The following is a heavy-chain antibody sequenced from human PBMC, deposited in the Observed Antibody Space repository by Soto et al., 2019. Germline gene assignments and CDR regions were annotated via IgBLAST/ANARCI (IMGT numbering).Heavy chain of an antibody. Sequence: GSLRLSCAASGLTFSTYWMTWVRQAPGKGLEWVANINQDGSLKYYADSAKGRFTISRDNARNSLYLQMNSLRDEDTAVYYCARHIVGEVSEVAAKIDAFDIWGQGIRVSV. D-gene: IGHD2-15*01. V-gene: IGHV3-7*01. J-gene: IGHJ3*02. CDR1: GLTFSTYW. CDR3: ARHIVGEVSEVAAKIDAFDI. CDR2: INQDGSLK.